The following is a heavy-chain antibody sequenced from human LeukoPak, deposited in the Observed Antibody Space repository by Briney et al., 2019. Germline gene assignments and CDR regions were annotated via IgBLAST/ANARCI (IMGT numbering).Heavy chain of an antibody. CDR1: GFTFSSYS. J-gene: IGHJ4*02. D-gene: IGHD3-22*01. CDR3: ARDVTYYYDSSGYYYDY. CDR2: ISSSSSYI. V-gene: IGHV3-21*01. Sequence: GGSLRLSCAASGFTFSSYSMNWVRQAPGKGLEWVSSISSSSSYIYYADSVKGRFTISRDNAKSSLYLQMNSLRAEDTAVYYCARDVTYYYDSSGYYYDYWGQGTLVTVSS.